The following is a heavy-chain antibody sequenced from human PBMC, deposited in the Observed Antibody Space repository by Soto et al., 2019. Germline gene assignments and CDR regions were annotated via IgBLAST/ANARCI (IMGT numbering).Heavy chain of an antibody. V-gene: IGHV3-33*01. D-gene: IGHD2-2*01. CDR1: GFTFSSYG. CDR2: IWYTGSHK. Sequence: QVQLVESGGGVVQPGRSLRLSCAASGFTFSSYGMHWVRQAPGKGLEWVAVIWYTGSHKYYADSVKGRFTISRDNSKNTLYLQMNSLRAEDTAVYYCARPRDAVVVPDLGDFDIWGQGTMVTVSS. J-gene: IGHJ3*02. CDR3: ARPRDAVVVPDLGDFDI.